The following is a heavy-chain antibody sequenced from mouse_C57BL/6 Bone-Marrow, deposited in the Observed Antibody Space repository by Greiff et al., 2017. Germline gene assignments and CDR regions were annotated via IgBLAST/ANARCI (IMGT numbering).Heavy chain of an antibody. D-gene: IGHD1-1*01. CDR2: IDPENGYT. V-gene: IGHV14-4*01. CDR1: SFNIKDDY. CDR3: TTVYYYGSSPYYFDY. J-gene: IGHJ2*01. Sequence: VQLQQSGAELVRPGASVKLSCTASSFNIKDDYMHWVKQRPEQGLEWIGWIDPENGYTEYASKFQGKATITADPSSNTAYLQLSSLTSEDTAVYYCTTVYYYGSSPYYFDYWGQGTTLTVSS.